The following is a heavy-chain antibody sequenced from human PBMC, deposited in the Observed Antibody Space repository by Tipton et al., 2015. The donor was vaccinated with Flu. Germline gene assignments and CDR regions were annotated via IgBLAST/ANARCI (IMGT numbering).Heavy chain of an antibody. D-gene: IGHD3-3*01. J-gene: IGHJ6*02. V-gene: IGHV1-69*01. CDR1: GGTFSSYA. Sequence: QLVQSGAEVKKPGSSVKVSCKASGGTFSSYAISWVRQAPGQGLEWMGGIIPIFGTANYAQKFQGRVTITADESTSTAYMELSSLRSEDTAVYYGARETQRFLEWLLPSGVDVWGQGTTVTVSS. CDR3: ARETQRFLEWLLPSGVDV. CDR2: IIPIFGTA.